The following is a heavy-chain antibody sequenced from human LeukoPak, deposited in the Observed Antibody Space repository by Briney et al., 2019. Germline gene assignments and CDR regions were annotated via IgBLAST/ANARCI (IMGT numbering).Heavy chain of an antibody. Sequence: LPGGSLRLSCAASGFTFSRSAMTWVRQAPGKGLEWVSSFSASGGTTYYADSVKGRFTISRDNSKNTLSVQMNSLRAEDTAVYYCAKANYSGSYYFDSWGQGTLVTVSS. V-gene: IGHV3-23*01. J-gene: IGHJ4*02. CDR1: GFTFSRSA. D-gene: IGHD1-26*01. CDR3: AKANYSGSYYFDS. CDR2: FSASGGTT.